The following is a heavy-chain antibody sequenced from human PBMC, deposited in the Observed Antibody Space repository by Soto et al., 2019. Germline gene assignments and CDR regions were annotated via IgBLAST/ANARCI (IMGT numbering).Heavy chain of an antibody. D-gene: IGHD6-19*01. CDR3: ARDHSSGEWFDP. CDR1: GGSVSTASVDSSSYY. CDR2: ISYSGST. V-gene: IGHV4-61*01. Sequence: PSETLSLTCAVSGGSVSTASVDSSSYYWTWIRQPPGRGLEWIGHISYSGSTHYSPSLKSRVTISVDTSKNQFSLTLSSVTAADTAVYYCARDHSSGEWFDPWGQGTLVNVSS. J-gene: IGHJ5*02.